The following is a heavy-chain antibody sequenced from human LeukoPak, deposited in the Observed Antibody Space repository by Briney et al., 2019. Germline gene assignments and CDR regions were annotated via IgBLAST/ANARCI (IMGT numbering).Heavy chain of an antibody. CDR1: GFTSSSYA. Sequence: GASLRLSCAASGFTSSSYAMSWVRQAPGKGLEWVSAISGSGGSTYYADSVKGRFTISRNNSKNTLYLQMNSLRAEDTAVYYCAKDREYSGSWVDAFDIWGQGKMVTVSS. J-gene: IGHJ3*02. D-gene: IGHD1-26*01. CDR3: AKDREYSGSWVDAFDI. V-gene: IGHV3-23*01. CDR2: ISGSGGST.